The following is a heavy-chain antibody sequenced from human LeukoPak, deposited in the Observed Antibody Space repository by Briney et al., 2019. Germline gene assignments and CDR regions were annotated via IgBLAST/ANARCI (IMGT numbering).Heavy chain of an antibody. Sequence: GGSLRLSCAASGFTFSSYWMSWVRQAPGKGLEWVANIKEDGSEIYYVDSVKGRFTISRDNAKNSLYLQMNSLRAEDTAVYYCARAGRWLQLELFDYWGQGTLVTVSS. CDR2: IKEDGSEI. CDR1: GFTFSSYW. D-gene: IGHD5-24*01. CDR3: ARAGRWLQLELFDY. V-gene: IGHV3-7*03. J-gene: IGHJ4*02.